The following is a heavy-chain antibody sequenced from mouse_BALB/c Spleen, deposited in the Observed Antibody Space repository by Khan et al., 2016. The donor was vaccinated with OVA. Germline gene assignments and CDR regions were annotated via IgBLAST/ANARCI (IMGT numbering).Heavy chain of an antibody. J-gene: IGHJ3*01. CDR1: GFSISNYG. D-gene: IGHD1-3*01. V-gene: IGHV2-9*02. CDR3: ARAFYNCAWFAY. CDR2: IWAGGST. Sequence: QVQLKESGPGLVAPSQTLSITCTVSGFSISNYGVHWVRQHPGKGLEWLGVIWAGGSTNHNSALMSRLSITNDNSKNQVFLKIDSRLTADVSIYYCARAFYNCAWFAYWGQGTRVTVSA.